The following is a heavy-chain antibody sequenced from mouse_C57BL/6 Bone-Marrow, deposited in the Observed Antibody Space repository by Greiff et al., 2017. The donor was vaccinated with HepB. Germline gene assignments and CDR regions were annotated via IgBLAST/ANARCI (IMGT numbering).Heavy chain of an antibody. D-gene: IGHD2-3*01. CDR1: GFTFRSYA. J-gene: IGHJ1*03. Sequence: EVQLVESGGGLVKPGGSLKLSCAASGFTFRSYAMSWVRQTPEKRLEWVATISDGGSYTYYPDNVKGRFTISRDNAKNNLYLQMSHLKSEDTAMYYCAREDGYPYWYFDVWGTGTTVTVSS. V-gene: IGHV5-4*01. CDR3: AREDGYPYWYFDV. CDR2: ISDGGSYT.